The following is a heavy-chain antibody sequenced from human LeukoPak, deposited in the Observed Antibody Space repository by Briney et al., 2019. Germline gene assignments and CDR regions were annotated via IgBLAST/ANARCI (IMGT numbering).Heavy chain of an antibody. Sequence: SETLSLTCTVSGGSISSYYWSWIRQPPGKGLEWIGYIYYRGSTNYNPSLKSRVTISVDTSKNQFSLKLSSVTAADTAVYYCARVITMVRGVISYGMDVWGQGTTVTVSS. CDR2: IYYRGST. CDR1: GGSISSYY. V-gene: IGHV4-59*01. D-gene: IGHD3-10*01. CDR3: ARVITMVRGVISYGMDV. J-gene: IGHJ6*02.